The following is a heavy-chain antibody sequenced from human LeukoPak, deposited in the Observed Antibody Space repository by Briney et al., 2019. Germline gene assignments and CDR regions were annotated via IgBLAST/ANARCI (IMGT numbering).Heavy chain of an antibody. CDR2: IYTSGST. V-gene: IGHV4-4*07. Sequence: PSXTLSLTCTVSGGSISSYNWSWIRQTAGKGLEWIGRIYTSGSTNYNTSLKRRVTISEETSKNKFSLKLSSVTAADTAVYYCASLRGDFDYWGQGTLVTVSS. CDR1: GGSISSYN. CDR3: ASLRGDFDY. J-gene: IGHJ4*02.